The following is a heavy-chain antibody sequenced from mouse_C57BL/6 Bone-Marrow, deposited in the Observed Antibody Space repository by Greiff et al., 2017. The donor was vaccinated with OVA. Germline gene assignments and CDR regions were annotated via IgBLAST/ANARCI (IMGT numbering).Heavy chain of an antibody. CDR1: GYTFTSYW. CDR2: IYTGSGST. Sequence: QVQLQQPGAELVKPGASVKMSCTASGYTFTSYWITLVKQRPGQGLEWIGDIYTGSGSTNYTDKFKSKATLTVDTSSSTAYMHLSSLTSEDAAVYNCARGRLKGYYAMDYWGQGTSVTVSS. J-gene: IGHJ4*01. D-gene: IGHD1-3*01. V-gene: IGHV1-55*01. CDR3: ARGRLKGYYAMDY.